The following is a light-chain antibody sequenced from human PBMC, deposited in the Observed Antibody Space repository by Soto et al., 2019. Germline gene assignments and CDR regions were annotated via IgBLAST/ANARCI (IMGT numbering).Light chain of an antibody. J-gene: IGKJ1*01. CDR2: AAT. CDR1: QGISND. Sequence: AIQMTQSPSSLSASVGDRVTVTCRASQGISNDLGWYQQKAGKAPKLLIYAATSLQSGVPSRFSGSGSGTEFTLTISSLQPEDFAAYYCLQHHNFPLTFGQGTKVEIK. CDR3: LQHHNFPLT. V-gene: IGKV1-6*01.